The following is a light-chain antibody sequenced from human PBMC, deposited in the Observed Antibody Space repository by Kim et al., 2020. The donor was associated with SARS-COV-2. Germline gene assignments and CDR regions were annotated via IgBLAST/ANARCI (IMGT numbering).Light chain of an antibody. V-gene: IGLV2-14*04. CDR3: SSYTSSSTYV. CDR2: DVS. CDR1: RSDIGAFNY. Sequence: GQSITIACAGTRSDIGAFNYVSWYEQHPDKAPKLNIYDVSERPAGVSHRFSGAKSGNTDSLTISGLQAEDEADYYCSSYTSSSTYVFGSGTKVTVL. J-gene: IGLJ1*01.